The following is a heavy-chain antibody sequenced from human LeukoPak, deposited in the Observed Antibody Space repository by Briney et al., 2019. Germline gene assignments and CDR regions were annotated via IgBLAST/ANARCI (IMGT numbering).Heavy chain of an antibody. CDR2: IWYDGSNK. CDR3: ARAKDNGGRDGFDI. J-gene: IGHJ3*02. Sequence: GGSLRLSCAASGFTFSSFWMTWVRQAPGKGLEWVAVIWYDGSNKYYADSVKGRFTISRDNSKNTLYLQMNSLRAEDTAVYYCARAKDNGGRDGFDIWGQGTMVTVSS. CDR1: GFTFSSFW. V-gene: IGHV3-33*08. D-gene: IGHD4-23*01.